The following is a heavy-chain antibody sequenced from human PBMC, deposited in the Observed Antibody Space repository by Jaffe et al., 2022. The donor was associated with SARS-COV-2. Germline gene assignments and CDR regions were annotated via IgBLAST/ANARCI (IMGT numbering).Heavy chain of an antibody. CDR3: ARDHESSGQQLVTYAVGS. V-gene: IGHV3-33*01. D-gene: IGHD6-13*01. J-gene: IGHJ5*02. CDR1: GFTFSSYG. CDR2: IWSDGSNK. Sequence: QVQLVESGGGVVQPGRSLRLSCAASGFTFSSYGMHWVRQAPGKGLEWVAVIWSDGSNKYYADSVKGRFTISRDDSKNTLYLQMDSLRAEDTAVYFCARDHESSGQQLVTYAVGSWGQGTLVTVSS.